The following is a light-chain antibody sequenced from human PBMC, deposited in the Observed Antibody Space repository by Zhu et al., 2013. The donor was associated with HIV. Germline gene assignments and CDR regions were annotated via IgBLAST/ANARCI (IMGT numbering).Light chain of an antibody. CDR1: NSNVGYNG. J-gene: IGLJ3*02. CDR2: FDD. V-gene: IGLV1-36*01. CDR3: AAWDDTLNGRV. Sequence: QSVLTQPPSVSGAPRQKVIISCSGNNSNVGYNGVNWYQQVPGKAPKLLIYFDDLLYSGVSDRFSGSKSGTSASLAISGLQSEDEGDYYCAAWDDTLNGRVFGGGTKVTVL.